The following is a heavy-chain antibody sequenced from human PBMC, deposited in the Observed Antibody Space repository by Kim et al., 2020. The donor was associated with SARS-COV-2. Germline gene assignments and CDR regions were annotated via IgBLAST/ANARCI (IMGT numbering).Heavy chain of an antibody. Sequence: SETLSLTCTVSGGSISSSSYYWGWIRQPPGKGLEWIGSIYYSGSTYYNPSLKSRVTISVDTSKNQFSLKLSSVTAADTAVYYCARVQQQLVRYWGQGTLVTVSS. CDR2: IYYSGST. CDR1: GGSISSSSYY. D-gene: IGHD6-13*01. CDR3: ARVQQQLVRY. V-gene: IGHV4-39*01. J-gene: IGHJ4*02.